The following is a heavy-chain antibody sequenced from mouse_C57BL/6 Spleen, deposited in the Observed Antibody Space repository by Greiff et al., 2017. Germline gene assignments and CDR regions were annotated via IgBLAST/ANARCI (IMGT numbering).Heavy chain of an antibody. CDR2: INPNNGGT. Sequence: DVQLQESGPELVKPGASVKMSCKASGYTFTDYNMHWVKQSHGKSLAWIGYINPNNGGTSYNQKFKGKATLTVNKSSSTAYMELRSLTSEDSAVYYCARGGQLRLKPTFAYWGQGTLVTVSA. CDR1: GYTFTDYN. D-gene: IGHD3-2*02. J-gene: IGHJ3*01. V-gene: IGHV1-22*01. CDR3: ARGGQLRLKPTFAY.